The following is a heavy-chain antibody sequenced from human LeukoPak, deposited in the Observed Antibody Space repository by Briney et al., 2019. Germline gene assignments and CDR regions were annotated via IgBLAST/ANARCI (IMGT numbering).Heavy chain of an antibody. D-gene: IGHD3-22*01. CDR3: ARSVITMTTFDY. J-gene: IGHJ4*02. Sequence: SETLSLTCTVSDGSISSGSYYWSWIRQPAGKGLEWIGRIYTSGSTNYNPSLKSRVTISVDTSKNQFSLKLSSVTAADTAVYYCARSVITMTTFDYWGQGTLVTVSS. CDR1: DGSISSGSYY. V-gene: IGHV4-61*02. CDR2: IYTSGST.